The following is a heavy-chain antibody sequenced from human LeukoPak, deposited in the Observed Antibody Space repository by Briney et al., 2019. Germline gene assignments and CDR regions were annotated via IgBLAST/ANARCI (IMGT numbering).Heavy chain of an antibody. Sequence: LSGGSLRLSCAVSGFTFSSYWMSWVRQAPGKGLEWVANIKQDGSEKYYVDSVKGRFTISRDNAKNSLYLQMNSLRAEDTAVYYCARGPRPGYSSGWLFDYWGQGTLVTVSS. CDR1: GFTFSSYW. V-gene: IGHV3-7*01. J-gene: IGHJ4*02. CDR3: ARGPRPGYSSGWLFDY. CDR2: IKQDGSEK. D-gene: IGHD6-19*01.